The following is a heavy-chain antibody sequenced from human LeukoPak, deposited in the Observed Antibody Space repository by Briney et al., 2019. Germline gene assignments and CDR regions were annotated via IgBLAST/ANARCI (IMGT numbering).Heavy chain of an antibody. CDR1: GGTFSSYA. CDR3: AGVVIDYDRSALGY. Sequence: ASVKASCKASGGTFSSYAISWVRQAPGQGLEWMGGIIPIFGTANYAQKFQGRVTITADESTSTAYMELSSLRSEDTAVYYCAGVVIDYDRSALGYWGQGTLVTVSS. CDR2: IIPIFGTA. D-gene: IGHD3-22*01. V-gene: IGHV1-69*13. J-gene: IGHJ4*02.